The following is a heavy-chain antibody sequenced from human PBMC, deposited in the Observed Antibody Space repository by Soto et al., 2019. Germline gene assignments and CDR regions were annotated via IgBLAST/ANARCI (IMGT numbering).Heavy chain of an antibody. D-gene: IGHD5-18*01. CDR2: IIPIVDTT. V-gene: IGHV1-69*18. Sequence: VQLVQSGAEVKKPGSSVKVSCKASGDTFSSYAIIWVRQAPGQGLEWMGRIIPIVDTTDYAQKFQGRVTIKAEASANTAYMEVSTLSSADTSVYYCASKGISEMAMVNWGQGTLVAVSS. J-gene: IGHJ4*02. CDR1: GDTFSSYA. CDR3: ASKGISEMAMVN.